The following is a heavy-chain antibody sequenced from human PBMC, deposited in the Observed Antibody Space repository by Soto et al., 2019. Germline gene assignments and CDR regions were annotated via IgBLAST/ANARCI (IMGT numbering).Heavy chain of an antibody. CDR1: GYAFTTYG. J-gene: IGHJ4*02. D-gene: IGHD1-1*01. Sequence: QVHLVQSGAEVKKPGASVKVSCKGSGYAFTTYGITWVRQAPGQGLEWMGWISAHNGNTNYAQKPKGRLTMTRDTSTSTAYMELRSLRSDDTAVYYCARGRYGDYWGQGALVTVSS. CDR3: ARGRYGDY. V-gene: IGHV1-18*01. CDR2: ISAHNGNT.